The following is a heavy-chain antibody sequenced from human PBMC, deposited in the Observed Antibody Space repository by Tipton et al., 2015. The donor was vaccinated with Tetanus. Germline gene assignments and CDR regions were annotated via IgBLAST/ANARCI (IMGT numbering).Heavy chain of an antibody. J-gene: IGHJ4*02. V-gene: IGHV4-39*01. CDR2: IFYSGST. CDR1: GASIRGSSDY. CDR3: AIFYYDIGGFYPLWDY. Sequence: TLSLTCTVSGASIRGSSDYWGWIRQPPGKGLEWIGSIFYSGSTYSNPSLKSRVTISVDLSKNQFSLKLSSVTAADTAVYYCAIFYYDIGGFYPLWDYWGQGRLVIVSS. D-gene: IGHD3-22*01.